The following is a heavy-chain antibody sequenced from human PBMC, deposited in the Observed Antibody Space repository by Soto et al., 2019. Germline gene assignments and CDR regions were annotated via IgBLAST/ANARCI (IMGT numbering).Heavy chain of an antibody. J-gene: IGHJ4*02. Sequence: GGSLRLSCAASGFTFSSYSVNWVRQAPGKGLEWVSYISSGSKTIYYADSVKGRFTVSRDNAKNSQYLQMNSLTDEDTAVYYCAREDILGVRSFDYWGRGTLVTVSS. CDR3: AREDILGVRSFDY. V-gene: IGHV3-48*02. CDR1: GFTFSSYS. D-gene: IGHD3-10*01. CDR2: ISSGSKTI.